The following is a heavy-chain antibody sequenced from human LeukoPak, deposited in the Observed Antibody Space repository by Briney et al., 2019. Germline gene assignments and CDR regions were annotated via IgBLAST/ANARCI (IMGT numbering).Heavy chain of an antibody. D-gene: IGHD3-3*01. J-gene: IGHJ6*02. CDR1: GYTFTSYG. CDR3: ARDGITIFGVVIPYYYYGMDV. V-gene: IGHV1-18*01. CDR2: ISAYNGNT. Sequence: GASVKVSCKASGYTFTSYGISWARQAPGQGLEWMGWISAYNGNTNYAQKLQGRVTMTTDTSTSTAYMELRSLRSDDTAVYYCARDGITIFGVVIPYYYYGMDVWGQGTTVTVSS.